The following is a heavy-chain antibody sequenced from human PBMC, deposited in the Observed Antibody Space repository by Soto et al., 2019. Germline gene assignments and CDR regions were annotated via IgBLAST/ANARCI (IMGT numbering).Heavy chain of an antibody. CDR1: GYPVTAYY. CDR3: ARGGGVGVAGSAAFDM. Sequence: QLHLVQSGAVVKKPGASVTVSCSASGYPVTAYYMHWVRQAPGRGLEWMGGINPATGAAKYTQTFEGRVPRTRDAPRMTVFSDLSALASEDTAVFNCARGGGVGVAGSAAFDMWGQGTLVTVSS. V-gene: IGHV1-2*02. J-gene: IGHJ3*02. CDR2: INPATGAA. D-gene: IGHD3-3*01.